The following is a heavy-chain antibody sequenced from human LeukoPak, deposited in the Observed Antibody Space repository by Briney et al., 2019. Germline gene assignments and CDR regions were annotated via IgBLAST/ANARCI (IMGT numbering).Heavy chain of an antibody. CDR3: AREKDCSGGSCYNDAFDI. J-gene: IGHJ3*02. CDR1: GGSISSSSYY. CDR2: IYYSGST. V-gene: IGHV4-39*07. D-gene: IGHD2-15*01. Sequence: SETLSLTCTVSGGSISSSSYYWGWIRQPPGKGLEWIGSIYYSGSTYYNPSLKSRVTISVDTSKNQFSLKLSSVTAADTAVYYCAREKDCSGGSCYNDAFDIWGQGTMVTVSS.